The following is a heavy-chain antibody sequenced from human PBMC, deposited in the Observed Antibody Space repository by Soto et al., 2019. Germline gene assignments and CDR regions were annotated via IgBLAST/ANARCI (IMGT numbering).Heavy chain of an antibody. CDR3: AKDHYDFWSGQLVDY. J-gene: IGHJ4*02. Sequence: GGSLRLSCAASGFTFSSYGMQWVRQAPGKGLEWVAVISYDGSNKYYADSVKGRFTISRDNSKNTLYLQMNSLRAEDTAVYYCAKDHYDFWSGQLVDYWGQGTLVTVSS. V-gene: IGHV3-30*18. D-gene: IGHD3-3*01. CDR1: GFTFSSYG. CDR2: ISYDGSNK.